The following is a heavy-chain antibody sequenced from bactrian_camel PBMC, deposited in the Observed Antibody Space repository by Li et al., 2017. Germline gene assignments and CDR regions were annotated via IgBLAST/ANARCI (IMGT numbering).Heavy chain of an antibody. J-gene: IGHJ4*01. CDR2: IERDGST. D-gene: IGHD1*01. Sequence: HVQLVESGGGSVQAGESLKLSCAASGYSPLCMGWYRQVPGKEREGIAAIERDGSTRYMKSAKGRWTISEDDAKNILYLQMNNLKPEDTAMYYCAARSTICVWRSSPEQAEFENWGQGTQVTVS. CDR3: AARSTICVWRSSPEQAEFEN. CDR1: GYSPLC. V-gene: IGHV3S53*01.